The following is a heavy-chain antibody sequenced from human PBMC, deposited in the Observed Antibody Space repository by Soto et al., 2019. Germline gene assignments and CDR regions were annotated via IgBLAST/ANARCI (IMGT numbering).Heavy chain of an antibody. D-gene: IGHD3-16*01. CDR1: GGSISSYY. CDR3: ARIDLYDYIWGSYAFDI. CDR2: IYYSGST. Sequence: SETLSLTCTVSGGSISSYYWSWIRQPPGKGLEWIGYIYYSGSTNYNPSLKSRVTISVDTSKNQFSLKLSSVTAADTAVYYCARIDLYDYIWGSYAFDIWGQGTMVTVSS. J-gene: IGHJ3*02. V-gene: IGHV4-59*08.